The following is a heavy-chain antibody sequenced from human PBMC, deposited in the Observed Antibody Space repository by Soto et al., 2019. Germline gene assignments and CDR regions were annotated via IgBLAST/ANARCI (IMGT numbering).Heavy chain of an antibody. Sequence: EVQLVESGGGLVQPGGSLRLSCAASGFTFSSYWMSWVRQAPGKGLEWVANIKQDGSEKYYVDSVKGRFTISRDNAKNSLYLQMNSLRAEDTDVYYCARDPPYMIVYYGMDVWGQGTTVTVSS. CDR1: GFTFSSYW. CDR3: ARDPPYMIVYYGMDV. CDR2: IKQDGSEK. J-gene: IGHJ6*02. D-gene: IGHD3-22*01. V-gene: IGHV3-7*01.